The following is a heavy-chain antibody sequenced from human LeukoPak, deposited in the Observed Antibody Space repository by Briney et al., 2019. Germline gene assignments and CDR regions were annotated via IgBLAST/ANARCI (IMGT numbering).Heavy chain of an antibody. V-gene: IGHV3-7*03. D-gene: IGHD3-22*01. CDR3: ARGATGSGYYSLYI. J-gene: IGHJ3*02. CDR1: GFTFSSYW. Sequence: GGSLRLSCAASGFTFSSYWMSWVRQAPGKGLEWVANIKQDGSEKYYVDSVKGRFTISRDNAKNSLYLQMNSLRAEDTAVYYCARGATGSGYYSLYIWGQGTMVTVSS. CDR2: IKQDGSEK.